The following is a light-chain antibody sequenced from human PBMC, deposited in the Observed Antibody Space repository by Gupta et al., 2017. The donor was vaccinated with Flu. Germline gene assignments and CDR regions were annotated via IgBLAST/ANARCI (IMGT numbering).Light chain of an antibody. V-gene: IGLV3-25*02. CDR1: ALPKQY. Sequence: SYELTQPPSVSASPGQTARITCSGDALPKQYAHWCQQKPGQAPVLVIFKDSGRPSGIPERFSGSSSGTTVTLTISGVQAEDEAVYYCQSPNRSGTYPWVFGGGTKLTVL. J-gene: IGLJ3*02. CDR3: QSPNRSGTYPWV. CDR2: KDS.